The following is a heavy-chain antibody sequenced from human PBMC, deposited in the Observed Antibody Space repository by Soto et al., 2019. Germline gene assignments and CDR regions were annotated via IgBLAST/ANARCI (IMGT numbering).Heavy chain of an antibody. CDR1: GYTFTSYA. J-gene: IGHJ5*02. CDR2: INAGNGNT. Sequence: VKVSCKASGYTFTSYAMHWVRQAPGQRLEWMGWINAGNGNTKYSQKFQGRVTITRDTSASTAYMELSSLRSEDTAVYYCARDRGSSWDFSVADNWFDPWGQGTLVTVSS. D-gene: IGHD6-13*01. V-gene: IGHV1-3*01. CDR3: ARDRGSSWDFSVADNWFDP.